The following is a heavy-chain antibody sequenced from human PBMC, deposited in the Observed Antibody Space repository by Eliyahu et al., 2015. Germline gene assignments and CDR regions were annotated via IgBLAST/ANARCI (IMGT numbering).Heavy chain of an antibody. J-gene: IGHJ2*01. V-gene: IGHV4-31*02. CDR3: ARVGYWRPCPLA. Sequence: SSGGYYWSWIRQHPGKGLEWIGYIYYSGSTYYNPSLKSRVTISVDTSKNQFSLKLSSVTAADTAVYYCARVGYWRPCPLAWGRGTLVTVSS. D-gene: IGHD2-2*03. CDR2: IYYSGST. CDR1: SSGGYY.